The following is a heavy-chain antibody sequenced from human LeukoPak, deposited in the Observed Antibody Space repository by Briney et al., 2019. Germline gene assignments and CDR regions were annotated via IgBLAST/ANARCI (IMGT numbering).Heavy chain of an antibody. Sequence: GASVKVSCKASGYTFNPYAMSWVRQAPGQGLEWMGWINPDTGDTNYAQKFQGRVTMTTDTSTSTAYMELSSLRSDDTAVYYCARDMYTGPVLFDYWGQGTLVTVSS. CDR3: ARDMYTGPVLFDY. CDR2: INPDTGDT. J-gene: IGHJ4*02. CDR1: GYTFNPYA. V-gene: IGHV1-2*02. D-gene: IGHD1-26*01.